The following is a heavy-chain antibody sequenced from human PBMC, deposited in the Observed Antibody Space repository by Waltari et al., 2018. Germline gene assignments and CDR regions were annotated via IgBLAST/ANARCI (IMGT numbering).Heavy chain of an antibody. Sequence: QVQLQQWGAGLLKPSETLSLTCAVYGGSFSGYYWSWTRQPPGKGLEWIGEINHSGSTNYNPSLKSRVTISVDTSKNQFSLKLSSVTAADTAVYYCARERGDVVVTADAFDIWGQGTMVTVSS. J-gene: IGHJ3*02. CDR1: GGSFSGYY. CDR3: ARERGDVVVTADAFDI. CDR2: INHSGST. D-gene: IGHD2-21*02. V-gene: IGHV4-34*01.